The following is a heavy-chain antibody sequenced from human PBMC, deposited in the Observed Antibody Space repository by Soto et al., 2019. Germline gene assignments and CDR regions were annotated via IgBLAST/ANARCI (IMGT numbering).Heavy chain of an antibody. D-gene: IGHD1-1*01. CDR1: GFTLSDSA. J-gene: IGHJ4*02. CDR2: MSSGGSRT. CDR3: ASKPLPGTSNYYFDN. V-gene: IGHV3-23*01. Sequence: PGGSLTLSCVASGFTLSDSAMTWVFQAPGKGLEWVSGMSSGGSRTYYADSVKGRFSISRDSSKNMLFLQMNSLRAEDTALYYCASKPLPGTSNYYFDNRGQGTLVT.